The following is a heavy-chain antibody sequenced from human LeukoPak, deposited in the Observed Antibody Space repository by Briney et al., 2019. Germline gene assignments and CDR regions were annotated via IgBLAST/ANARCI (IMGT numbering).Heavy chain of an antibody. D-gene: IGHD3-22*01. CDR2: VIPMFGTA. J-gene: IGHJ4*02. CDR1: GGIFSSYV. Sequence: SVKVSCKASGGIFSSYVISWVRQAPGQGLEWMGGVIPMFGTANYAQKFQGRVTITADESTSTAYMELSSLRSEDTAVYYCAREFHYYNSSGYPYWGQGTLVTVSS. V-gene: IGHV1-69*13. CDR3: AREFHYYNSSGYPY.